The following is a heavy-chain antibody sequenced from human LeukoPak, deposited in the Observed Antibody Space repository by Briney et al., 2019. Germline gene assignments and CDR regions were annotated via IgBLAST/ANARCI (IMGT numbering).Heavy chain of an antibody. CDR2: ISWNSGSI. CDR1: GFTFDDYA. D-gene: IGHD6-13*01. Sequence: GRSLRLSCAASGFTFDDYAMHWVWQAPGKGLEWVSGISWNSGSIGYADSVKGRFTNSRDNARNSLYLQMNSLRSEDTAVYYCARALLVDSRSWYGYWGQGTLVTVSS. J-gene: IGHJ4*02. CDR3: ARALLVDSRSWYGY. V-gene: IGHV3-9*01.